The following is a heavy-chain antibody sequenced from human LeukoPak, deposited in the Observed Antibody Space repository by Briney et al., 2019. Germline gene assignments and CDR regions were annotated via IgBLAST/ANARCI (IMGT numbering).Heavy chain of an antibody. V-gene: IGHV3-23*01. Sequence: GGSLRLSCVASGFTFSNFAMNWVRQAPGKGLEWVSVVTGDSGTTHYADSVKGRFTISRGSSKNTVYLQMNSLRAEDTAIYYCAKGWSGYFRSPFDLWGRGTRVTVSS. J-gene: IGHJ3*01. CDR1: GFTFSNFA. CDR3: AKGWSGYFRSPFDL. CDR2: VTGDSGTT. D-gene: IGHD3-3*01.